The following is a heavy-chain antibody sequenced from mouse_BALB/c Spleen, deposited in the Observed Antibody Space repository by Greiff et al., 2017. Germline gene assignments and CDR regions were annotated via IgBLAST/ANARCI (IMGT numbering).Heavy chain of an antibody. Sequence: VQLHQSGPELVKPGASVKISCKASGYTFTDYNMHWVKQSHGKSLEWIGYIYPYNGGTGYNQKFKSKATLTVDNSSSTAYMELRSLTSEDSAVYYCARLDDYDAVHFDYWGQGTTLTVSS. V-gene: IGHV1S29*02. CDR3: ARLDDYDAVHFDY. D-gene: IGHD2-4*01. J-gene: IGHJ2*01. CDR2: IYPYNGGT. CDR1: GYTFTDYN.